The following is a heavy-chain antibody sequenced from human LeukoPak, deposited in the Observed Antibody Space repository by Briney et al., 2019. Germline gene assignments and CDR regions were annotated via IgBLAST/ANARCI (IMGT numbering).Heavy chain of an antibody. J-gene: IGHJ3*02. Sequence: GGSLRLSCAASGFTFSSYNMNWVRQAPGKAMEWVSSITSSDTYIFYADSVKGRFTISRDNAKNSLYLQMNSLRAEDTALYYCAKDISKSYYYDSKNAFDIWGQGTMVTVSS. D-gene: IGHD3-22*01. CDR3: AKDISKSYYYDSKNAFDI. V-gene: IGHV3-21*04. CDR1: GFTFSSYN. CDR2: ITSSDTYI.